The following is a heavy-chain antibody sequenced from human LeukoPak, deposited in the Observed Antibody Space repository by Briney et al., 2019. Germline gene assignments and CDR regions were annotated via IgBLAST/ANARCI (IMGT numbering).Heavy chain of an antibody. D-gene: IGHD5-18*01. CDR1: GFTFSSYW. V-gene: IGHV3-11*01. CDR3: ARAWTGYSYGDY. J-gene: IGHJ4*02. CDR2: ISGSGSTI. Sequence: GGSLRLSCAASGFTFSSYWMSWIRQAPGKGLEWVSYISGSGSTIYYADSVKGRFTISRDNAKNSLYLQMNSLRAEDTAVYYCARAWTGYSYGDYWGQGTLVTVSS.